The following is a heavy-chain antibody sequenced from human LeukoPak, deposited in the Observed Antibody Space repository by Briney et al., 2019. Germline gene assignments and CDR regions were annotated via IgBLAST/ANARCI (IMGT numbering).Heavy chain of an antibody. J-gene: IGHJ5*02. CDR3: AKSGIKAPNYYGSGSQHNWFDP. Sequence: PGGSLRLSCAASGFTFSSYAMSWVRQAPGKGLEWVSAISGSGGSTYYADSVKGRFTISRDNSKNTLYLQMDSLRAEDTAVYYCAKSGIKAPNYYGSGSQHNWFDPWGQGTLVTVSS. CDR2: ISGSGGST. CDR1: GFTFSSYA. V-gene: IGHV3-23*01. D-gene: IGHD3-10*01.